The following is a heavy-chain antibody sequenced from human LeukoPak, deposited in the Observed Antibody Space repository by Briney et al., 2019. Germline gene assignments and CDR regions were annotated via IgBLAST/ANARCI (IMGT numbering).Heavy chain of an antibody. V-gene: IGHV3-74*01. CDR3: AKVLRYFMDV. J-gene: IGHJ6*02. CDR1: GFTFSSNW. D-gene: IGHD3-9*01. Sequence: GGSLRLSCAASGFTFSSNWMHWVRQGPGKGLVWVSRINPDGSRTDYAESVKGRFTISRDNSKNTLYLQMNSLRAEDTAVYYCAKVLRYFMDVWGQGTTVTVSS. CDR2: INPDGSRT.